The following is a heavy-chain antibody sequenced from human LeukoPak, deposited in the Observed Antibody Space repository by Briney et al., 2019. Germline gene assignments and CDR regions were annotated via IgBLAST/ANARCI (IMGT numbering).Heavy chain of an antibody. CDR3: ARTRGSSGSYYPDY. V-gene: IGHV2-70*17. CDR2: IDWDDDE. CDR1: GFSLSTPGLC. J-gene: IGHJ4*02. Sequence: SGPALVKPPQTLTLTCTFAGFSLSTPGLCVSWVRQPPGKALEWLARIDWDDDEFYSTSLKTRLSIFKDTSKNHVVLTMTNMDPVDTATYYCARTRGSSGSYYPDYWGQGTLVTVSS. D-gene: IGHD3-10*01.